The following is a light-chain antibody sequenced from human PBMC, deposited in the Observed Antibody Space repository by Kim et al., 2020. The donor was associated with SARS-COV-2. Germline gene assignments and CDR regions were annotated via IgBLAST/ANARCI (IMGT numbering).Light chain of an antibody. J-gene: IGLJ2*01. CDR3: QSGRL. CDR1: GGRIASNF. V-gene: IGLV6-57*03. Sequence: VSESPGKTVTTSCTRSGGRIASNFVQWYPQRPGSAPTSVIYEDNQRPSWVPDRFSGSIDDSSNSASLTISGLKTEDEADYYCQSGRLFGGGTQLTVL. CDR2: EDN.